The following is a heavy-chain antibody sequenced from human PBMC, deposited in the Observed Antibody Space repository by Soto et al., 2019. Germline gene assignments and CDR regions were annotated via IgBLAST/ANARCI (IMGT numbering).Heavy chain of an antibody. J-gene: IGHJ6*02. D-gene: IGHD5-18*01. CDR1: GDSISSGDYY. Sequence: SETLSLTCTVSGDSISSGDYYWSWIRQHPGKGLEWIGYIYYSGSTYYNPSLKSRVTISVDTSKNQFSLKPSSVTAADTAVYYCASRGYSYGFSLGMDVWGQGTTVTVSS. V-gene: IGHV4-31*03. CDR2: IYYSGST. CDR3: ASRGYSYGFSLGMDV.